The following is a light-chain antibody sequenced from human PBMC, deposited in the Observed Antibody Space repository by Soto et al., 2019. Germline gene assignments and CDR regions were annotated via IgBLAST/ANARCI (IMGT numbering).Light chain of an antibody. CDR3: GTWDNSLSAPDV. CDR1: SSNIENNY. V-gene: IGLV1-51*01. J-gene: IGLJ1*01. Sequence: VLTQRPSVSAAPGQKVTISCSGSSSNIENNYVSWYQQLPGTAPRLLIYENNKRPSGIPDRFSRSKSDMSATLGITGLQTGDEADYYCGTWDNSLSAPDVFGTGTKVTVL. CDR2: ENN.